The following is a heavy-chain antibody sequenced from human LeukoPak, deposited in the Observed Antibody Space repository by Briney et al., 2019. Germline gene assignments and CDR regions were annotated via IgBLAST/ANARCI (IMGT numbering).Heavy chain of an antibody. CDR2: FGGNGRFI. V-gene: IGHV3-23*01. CDR3: AKDYIAATSRTAYDI. D-gene: IGHD5-12*01. CDR1: GFTFSTYA. Sequence: PGGSLRLSCAASGFTFSTYAVTWVRQAPGQGREGASAFGGNGRFIYYADSVKGRFTISRDNSKNMLYLQLNSLRAEDTAVYYCAKDYIAATSRTAYDIWGQGTMVTVSS. J-gene: IGHJ3*02.